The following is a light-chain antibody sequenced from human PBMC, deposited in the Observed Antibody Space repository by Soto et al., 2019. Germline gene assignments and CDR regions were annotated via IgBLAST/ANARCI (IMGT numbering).Light chain of an antibody. CDR2: AAS. CDR1: QGIRND. V-gene: IGKV1-6*01. Sequence: AIQMTQSPSSLSASVGDRITIACRASQGIRNDLGWYQQKPGKAPKLLIYAASKLQSGVPSRFSGSGSGALFTLTIRSLQPEDFATYYCLQDHSYPWTFGQGTKVEIK. J-gene: IGKJ1*01. CDR3: LQDHSYPWT.